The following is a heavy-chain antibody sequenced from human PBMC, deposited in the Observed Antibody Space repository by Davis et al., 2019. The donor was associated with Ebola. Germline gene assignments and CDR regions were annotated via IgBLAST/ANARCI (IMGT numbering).Heavy chain of an antibody. V-gene: IGHV3-7*03. CDR2: IKEDGSVK. Sequence: PGGSLRLSCAASGFTFSNYWMAWGRQAPGKGLEWVAHIKEDGSVKDYVDSVKGRFTISRDNAKKSVYLQTNSLRVEDTAVYYCVRDGWGSLFDYWGQGTLVTVSS. CDR3: VRDGWGSLFDY. J-gene: IGHJ4*02. CDR1: GFTFSNYW. D-gene: IGHD6-19*01.